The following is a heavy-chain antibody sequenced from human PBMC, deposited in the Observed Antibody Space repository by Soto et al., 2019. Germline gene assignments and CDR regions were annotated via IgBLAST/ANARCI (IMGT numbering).Heavy chain of an antibody. CDR2: IIPIFGTA. D-gene: IGHD3-3*01. CDR1: GGTFSSYA. J-gene: IGHJ4*02. Sequence: QVQLVQSGAEVKKPGSSVKVSCKASGGTFSSYAISWVRQAPGQGLEWMGGIIPIFGTANYAQKFQGRVTISADESTSTAYMELSSLRSEDTAVHYCARVRVRFLEWLGSEGWGQGTLVTVSS. CDR3: ARVRVRFLEWLGSEG. V-gene: IGHV1-69*12.